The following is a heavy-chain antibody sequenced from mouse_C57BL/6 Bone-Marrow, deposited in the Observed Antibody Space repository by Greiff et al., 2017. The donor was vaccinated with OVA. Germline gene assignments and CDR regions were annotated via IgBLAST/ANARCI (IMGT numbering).Heavy chain of an antibody. CDR1: GYAFSSSW. J-gene: IGHJ2*01. Sequence: VKLVESGPELVKPGASVKISCKASGYAFSSSWMNWVKQRPGEGLEWIGRIYPGDGDTNYNGKFKGKATLTADKSSSTAYMQLSSLTSEDSAVYFCARELLRYYFDYWGQGTTLTVSS. V-gene: IGHV1-82*01. CDR3: ARELLRYYFDY. CDR2: IYPGDGDT. D-gene: IGHD1-1*01.